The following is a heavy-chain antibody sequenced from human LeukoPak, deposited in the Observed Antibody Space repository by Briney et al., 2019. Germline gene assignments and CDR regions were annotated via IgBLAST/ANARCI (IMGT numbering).Heavy chain of an antibody. J-gene: IGHJ4*02. D-gene: IGHD3-22*01. CDR3: ATPTNYYDSSGYYSFDY. CDR2: IIPIFGTA. V-gene: IGHV1-69*01. Sequence: SVKVSCXASGGTFSNYAISWVRQAPGQGLEWMGGIIPIFGTANYAQKSQGRVTITADESTSTAYMELSSLRSEDTAVYYCATPTNYYDSSGYYSFDYWGQGTLVTVSS. CDR1: GGTFSNYA.